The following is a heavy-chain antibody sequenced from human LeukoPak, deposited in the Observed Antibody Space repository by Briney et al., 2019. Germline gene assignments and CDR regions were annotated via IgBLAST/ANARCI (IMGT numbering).Heavy chain of an antibody. Sequence: SETLSLTCTVSGGSISSGGYYWSWIRQHPGKGLEWIGYIYYSGSTYYNPSLKSRVTISVDTSKNQFSLKLSSVTAADTAVYYCARGTVTRIFDYWGQGTLVTVSS. V-gene: IGHV4-31*03. CDR1: GGSISSGGYY. D-gene: IGHD4-17*01. CDR2: IYYSGST. J-gene: IGHJ4*02. CDR3: ARGTVTRIFDY.